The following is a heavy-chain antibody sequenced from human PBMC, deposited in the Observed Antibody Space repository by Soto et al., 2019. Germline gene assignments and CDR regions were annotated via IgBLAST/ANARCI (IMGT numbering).Heavy chain of an antibody. Sequence: LSLTCAASGFTFSSYGMHWVRQAPGKGLEWVAVISYDGSNKYYADSVKGRFTISRDNSKNTLYLQMNSLRAEDTAVYYCAKDLEDIVVVVAATPFDYWGQGTLVTVSS. D-gene: IGHD2-15*01. CDR2: ISYDGSNK. J-gene: IGHJ4*02. V-gene: IGHV3-30*18. CDR3: AKDLEDIVVVVAATPFDY. CDR1: GFTFSSYG.